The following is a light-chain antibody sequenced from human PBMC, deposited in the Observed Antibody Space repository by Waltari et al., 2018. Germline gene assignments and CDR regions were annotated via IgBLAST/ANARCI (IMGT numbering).Light chain of an antibody. Sequence: EIVLTQSPATLSLSPGERATLSCRASQSIGRYLAWYQQKPDQAPRLLIYAASTRATGIPDRFSGSGSGTDFSLSISRLEPEDFAVYYCQNHERLPATFGQGTKVEIK. V-gene: IGKV3-20*01. CDR1: QSIGRY. CDR2: AAS. CDR3: QNHERLPAT. J-gene: IGKJ1*01.